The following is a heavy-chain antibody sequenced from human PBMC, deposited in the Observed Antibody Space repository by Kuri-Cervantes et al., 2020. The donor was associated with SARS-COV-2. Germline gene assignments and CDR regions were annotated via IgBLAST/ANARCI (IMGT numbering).Heavy chain of an antibody. CDR2: ISYDGSNK. CDR1: GFTFSSYA. CDR3: AREGQGYAYFDY. Sequence: GGSLRLSCAASGFTFSSYAMHWVRQAPGKGLEWVAVISYDGSNKYYADSVKGRFTISRDNSKNTLYLQMNSLRAEDTAVYYCAREGQGYAYFDYWGQGTLVTVSS. V-gene: IGHV3-30-3*01. D-gene: IGHD5-12*01. J-gene: IGHJ4*02.